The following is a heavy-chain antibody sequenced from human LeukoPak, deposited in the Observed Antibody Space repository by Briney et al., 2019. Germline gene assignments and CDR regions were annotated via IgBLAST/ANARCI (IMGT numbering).Heavy chain of an antibody. CDR2: ISGSGGST. Sequence: PGGSLRLSCAASGFTFSSYAMSWVRQAPGKGLEWVSAISGSGGSTYYADSVKGRFTISRDNSKTTLYLQMNSLRAEDTAVYYCAKGAQVGYSSSWFGYWGQGTLVTVSS. D-gene: IGHD6-13*01. CDR1: GFTFSSYA. CDR3: AKGAQVGYSSSWFGY. V-gene: IGHV3-23*01. J-gene: IGHJ4*02.